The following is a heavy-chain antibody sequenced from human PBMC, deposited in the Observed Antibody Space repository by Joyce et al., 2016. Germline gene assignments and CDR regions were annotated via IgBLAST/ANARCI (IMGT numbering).Heavy chain of an antibody. V-gene: IGHV3-21*02. Sequence: EVQLVESGGGLVKPGGSLRLSCAASGFTFSSYSMNWGRQSPGKGLEWVSSSSSSSSYIYYADSVKGRFTISRDNAKNSLYLQMNSLRAEDTAVYYCARGKDFYGPGSYSNWFDPWGQGTLVTVSS. CDR1: GFTFSSYS. D-gene: IGHD3-10*01. CDR2: SSSSSSYI. J-gene: IGHJ5*02. CDR3: ARGKDFYGPGSYSNWFDP.